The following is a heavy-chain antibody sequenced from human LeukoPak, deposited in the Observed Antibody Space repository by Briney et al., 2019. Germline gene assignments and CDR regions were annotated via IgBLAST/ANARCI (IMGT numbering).Heavy chain of an antibody. J-gene: IGHJ6*03. CDR2: INHSGSS. CDR3: ARGSPAYYYYYMDV. CDR1: GGSFNDYY. Sequence: SETLSLTCAVYGGSFNDYYWSWIRQPPGRGLEWIGEINHSGSSNYNPSLKSRVTISVDTSKNQFSLKLSSVTAADTAVYYCARGSPAYYYYYMDVWGKGTTVTISS. V-gene: IGHV4-34*01.